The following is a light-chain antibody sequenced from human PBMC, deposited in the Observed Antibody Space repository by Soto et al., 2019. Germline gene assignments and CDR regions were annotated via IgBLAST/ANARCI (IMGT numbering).Light chain of an antibody. Sequence: DLQMTQSPSSLSASVGDRVSVTCQTSQNITKFLNWYQEKPGKAPKVLIYVTSNLENGVPSRFSGSGSGTHFTLSISSLQPEDFATYYCQQTFSAPGTFGPGTRVEVK. J-gene: IGKJ1*01. CDR1: QNITKF. CDR3: QQTFSAPGT. V-gene: IGKV1-39*01. CDR2: VTS.